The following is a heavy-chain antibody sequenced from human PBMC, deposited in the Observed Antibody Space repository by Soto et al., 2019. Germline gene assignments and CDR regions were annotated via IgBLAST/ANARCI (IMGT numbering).Heavy chain of an antibody. D-gene: IGHD3-3*01. CDR1: GGSFTEYY. CDR3: AFYDFSSGTGSGY. Sequence: QVQVHQWGAGLLRPSETLSLTCAVYGGSFTEYYWNWVRQYPGKGLEWIGDISHTGSAKYNPSLMSRVAMSIDKSENQFSLNMNSVTAADTAVYYCAFYDFSSGTGSGYWSQGTQVTVSS. J-gene: IGHJ4*02. V-gene: IGHV4-34*01. CDR2: ISHTGSA.